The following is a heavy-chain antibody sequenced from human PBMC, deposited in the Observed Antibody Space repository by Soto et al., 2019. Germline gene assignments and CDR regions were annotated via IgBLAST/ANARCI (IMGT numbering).Heavy chain of an antibody. V-gene: IGHV1-3*01. D-gene: IGHD3-22*01. CDR2: INAGNGNT. CDR3: ARGPDSSGYNYFVTLADY. Sequence: ASVKVSCKASGYTFTSYAMHWVRQAPGQRLEWMGWINAGNGNTKYSQKFQGRVTITRDTSASTAYMELSSLRSEDTAVYYCARGPDSSGYNYFVTLADYWGQGTLVTVSS. J-gene: IGHJ4*02. CDR1: GYTFTSYA.